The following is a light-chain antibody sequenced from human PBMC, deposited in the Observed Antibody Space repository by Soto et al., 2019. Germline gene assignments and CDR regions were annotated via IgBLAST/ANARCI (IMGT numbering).Light chain of an antibody. CDR1: GSDIGAYNY. Sequence: QSVLAQPASVSGSPGQSITISCTGSGSDIGAYNYVSWYQQHPGKAPKLLIHGVTRRPSGVSSRFSASKSAYTASLTISGLQAEDEANYYCSSFTTSYFYVFGTGTKVTV. CDR3: SSFTTSYFYV. V-gene: IGLV2-14*01. CDR2: GVT. J-gene: IGLJ1*01.